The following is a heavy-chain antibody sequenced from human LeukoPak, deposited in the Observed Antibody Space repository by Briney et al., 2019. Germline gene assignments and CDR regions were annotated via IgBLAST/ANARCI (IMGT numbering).Heavy chain of an antibody. D-gene: IGHD2-21*02. J-gene: IGHJ4*02. CDR1: GYSISSGYY. CDR2: IYHTWRT. CDR3: VRDWAHCGGDCYPGY. V-gene: IGHV4-38-2*02. Sequence: PSETLSLTCAVSGYSISSGYYWGWIRQPPGKGLEWIGSIYHTWRTYYNPSLKSRVTISIDTSKNQFSLKLSSVTAADTAVYYCVRDWAHCGGDCYPGYWGQGTLVTVSS.